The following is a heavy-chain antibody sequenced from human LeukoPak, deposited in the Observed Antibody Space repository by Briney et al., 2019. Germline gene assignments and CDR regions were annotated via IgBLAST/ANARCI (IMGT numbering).Heavy chain of an antibody. J-gene: IGHJ4*02. D-gene: IGHD2-21*02. V-gene: IGHV4-34*01. CDR3: ARGGFYCGGDCYVDY. CDR1: GGPFCPYY. CDR2: INHSGST. Sequence: PSETLSLTCAVYGGPFCPYYWSWIRQPPGKGLEWIGEINHSGSTNYNPSLKSRVTISVDTPKNQFSLRLSSVTAADTAVYYCARGGFYCGGDCYVDYWGQGTLVTVSS.